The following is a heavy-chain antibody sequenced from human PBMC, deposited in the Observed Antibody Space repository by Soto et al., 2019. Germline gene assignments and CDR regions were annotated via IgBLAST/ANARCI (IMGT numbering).Heavy chain of an antibody. D-gene: IGHD3-3*01. V-gene: IGHV3-23*01. Sequence: GGSLRLSCAASGFTFSSYAMSWVRQAPGKGLEWVSAISGSGGSTYYADSVKGRFTISRDNSKNTLYLQMNSLRAEDTAVYYCAKDNYDFWSGSLDYWGQGTLVTVSS. CDR2: ISGSGGST. CDR3: AKDNYDFWSGSLDY. J-gene: IGHJ4*02. CDR1: GFTFSSYA.